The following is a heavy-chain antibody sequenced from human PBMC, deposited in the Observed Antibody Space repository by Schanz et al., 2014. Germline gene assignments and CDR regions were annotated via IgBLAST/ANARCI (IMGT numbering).Heavy chain of an antibody. CDR1: GYTFSSYG. Sequence: QVQLVQSGDEVKKPGASVKVSCKTSGYTFSSYGITWVRQAPGQGLEWMGWISPYNGNTNYAPKVQGRVTVTTDTSTSTVYMELRSLRSDDTAVYYCARVQDDILTGSEYYYGMDVWGQGTTVTVSS. V-gene: IGHV1-18*01. CDR2: ISPYNGNT. CDR3: ARVQDDILTGSEYYYGMDV. J-gene: IGHJ6*02. D-gene: IGHD3-9*01.